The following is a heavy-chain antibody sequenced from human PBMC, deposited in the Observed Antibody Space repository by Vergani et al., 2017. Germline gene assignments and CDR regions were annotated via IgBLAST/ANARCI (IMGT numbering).Heavy chain of an antibody. CDR2: IYPGDSDT. CDR1: GYTFTGYY. Sequence: VQLVQSGAEVKKPGASVKVSCKASGYTFTGYYMHWVRQAPGKGLEWMGIIYPGDSDTRYSPSFQGQVTISADKSISTAYLQWSSLKASDTAMYYCARVAAGTLDYWGQGTLVTVSS. V-gene: IGHV5-51*01. D-gene: IGHD6-13*01. CDR3: ARVAAGTLDY. J-gene: IGHJ4*02.